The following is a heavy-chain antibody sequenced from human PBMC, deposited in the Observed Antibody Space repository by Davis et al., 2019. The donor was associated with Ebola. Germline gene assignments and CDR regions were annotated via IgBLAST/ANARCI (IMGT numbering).Heavy chain of an antibody. CDR3: ARGYCSSTSCYTGFDP. J-gene: IGHJ5*02. Sequence: PSETLSLTCTVSGGSISSGDYYWSWIRQPPGKGLEWIGYIYYSGSTHYNPSLKSRVTISVDTSKNQFSLKLSSVTAADTAVYYCARGYCSSTSCYTGFDPWGQGTLVTVSS. D-gene: IGHD2-2*02. V-gene: IGHV4-30-4*01. CDR2: IYYSGST. CDR1: GGSISSGDYY.